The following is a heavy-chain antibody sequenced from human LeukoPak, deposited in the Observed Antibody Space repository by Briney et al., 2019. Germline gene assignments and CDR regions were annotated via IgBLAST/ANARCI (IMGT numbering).Heavy chain of an antibody. J-gene: IGHJ4*02. D-gene: IGHD5-12*01. V-gene: IGHV3-74*01. Sequence: GGSLRLSCAASGFTFSSYYMHWVRQAPGKGLVWVSRIKSDGSVTGYADSVKGRFAISRDNAKNTLYLQMNSLRAEDTAVYYCARVSGYDRRPFDYWGQGTLVTVSS. CDR2: IKSDGSVT. CDR3: ARVSGYDRRPFDY. CDR1: GFTFSSYY.